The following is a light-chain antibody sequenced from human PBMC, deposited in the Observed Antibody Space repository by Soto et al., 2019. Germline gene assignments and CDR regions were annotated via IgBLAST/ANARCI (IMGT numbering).Light chain of an antibody. V-gene: IGLV2-8*01. CDR2: EFR. CDR1: ANNIGGYNF. CDR3: SSYAGSNNVI. Sequence: QSALTRPPSASGSPGQSVTISCTGAANNIGGYNFVSWYQQHPGKAPKLIISEFRERPSGVPDRFSGSKSGNTASLTVSGLQAEDEADYYCSSYAGSNNVIFGGGTKVTVL. J-gene: IGLJ2*01.